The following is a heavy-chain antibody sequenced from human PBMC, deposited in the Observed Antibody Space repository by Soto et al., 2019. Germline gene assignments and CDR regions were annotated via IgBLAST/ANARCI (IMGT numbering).Heavy chain of an antibody. V-gene: IGHV3-23*01. CDR2: ISGSGGST. Sequence: GGSLRLSCAASGFTFSSYAMSWVRQAPGKGLEWVSAISGSGGSTYYADSVKGRFTISRDNSKNTLYLQMNSLRAEDTAVYYCAXRALGAIFGVVINGFDPWGPGTLVTVSS. D-gene: IGHD3-3*01. CDR3: AXRALGAIFGVVINGFDP. CDR1: GFTFSSYA. J-gene: IGHJ5*02.